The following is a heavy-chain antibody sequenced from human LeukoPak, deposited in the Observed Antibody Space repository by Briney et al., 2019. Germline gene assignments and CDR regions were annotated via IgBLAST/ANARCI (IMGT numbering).Heavy chain of an antibody. J-gene: IGHJ6*02. Sequence: GGSLRLSCAASGFTFSSYGMHWVRQAPGKGLEWVAIIWYDGSNIYYADSVKGRFTISRDNAANSLYLQMNSLRVKDTAVYYCARDGGIIRFGGQDVWGQGTTVIVS. CDR3: ARDGGIIRFGGQDV. CDR2: IWYDGSNI. V-gene: IGHV3-33*01. D-gene: IGHD3-16*01. CDR1: GFTFSSYG.